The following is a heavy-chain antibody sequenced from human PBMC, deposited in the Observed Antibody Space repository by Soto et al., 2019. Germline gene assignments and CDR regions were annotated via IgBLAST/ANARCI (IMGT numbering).Heavy chain of an antibody. CDR3: ARDFTTAETPGDDFDY. J-gene: IGHJ4*02. Sequence: EVQLVESGGGLVQPGGSLRLSCAASGFTFTSYWMHWVRQVPGKGLVWVSRINGDGSYASYADFVKGRFTISRDNAKNTVHLQMNSLSAEDTAVYYCARDFTTAETPGDDFDYVGQGIPVTVSS. CDR1: GFTFTSYW. D-gene: IGHD4-17*01. CDR2: INGDGSYA. V-gene: IGHV3-74*01.